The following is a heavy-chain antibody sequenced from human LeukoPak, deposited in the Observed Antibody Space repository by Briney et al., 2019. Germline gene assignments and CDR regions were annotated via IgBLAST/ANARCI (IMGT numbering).Heavy chain of an antibody. Sequence: SGRSLRLSCAASRFTFSRYAMSWVRQASGKGREWVSAISGSGGSTYYADSLKGRFTITRDNSKNMLYLQMNSLRAKDAAVYYCARALGWRLLSRINWFAPWPEGPLVTVSS. D-gene: IGHD2-15*01. V-gene: IGHV3-23*01. CDR1: RFTFSRYA. CDR3: ARALGWRLLSRINWFAP. J-gene: IGHJ5*02. CDR2: ISGSGGST.